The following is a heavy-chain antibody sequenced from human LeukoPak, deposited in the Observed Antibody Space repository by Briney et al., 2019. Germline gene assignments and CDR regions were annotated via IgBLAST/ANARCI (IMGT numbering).Heavy chain of an antibody. CDR1: GGSITSGSYF. CDR2: MQTNGNT. D-gene: IGHD1-26*01. Sequence: SETLSLTCTVSGGSITSGSYFWTWIRQPAGKGLEWLGRMQTNGNTNYNHSLKSRDAISIDTSKNQFSLQLSSVTAADTAVYYCARGLSNAWEVQAYWGQGTLVTVSS. J-gene: IGHJ4*02. CDR3: ARGLSNAWEVQAY. V-gene: IGHV4-61*02.